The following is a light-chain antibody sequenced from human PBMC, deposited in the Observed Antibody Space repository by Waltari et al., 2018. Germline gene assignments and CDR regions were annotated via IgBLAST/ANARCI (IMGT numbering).Light chain of an antibody. CDR2: STN. V-gene: IGLV1-44*01. CDR1: SSNIGSNT. CDR3: TTWDDSLNGRV. J-gene: IGLJ3*02. Sequence: QSVLTQPPSASGTPGQRVTIACSGSSSNIGSNTVNWYQQLPGPAPKLLIYSTNQRPSGFPDRFSGSKSDTSASLAISGLQSEDEADYSCTTWDDSLNGRVFGGGTKLTVL.